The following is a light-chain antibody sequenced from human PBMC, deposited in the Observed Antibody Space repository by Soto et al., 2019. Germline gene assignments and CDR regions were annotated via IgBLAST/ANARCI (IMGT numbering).Light chain of an antibody. CDR3: SSYTSSRSYV. J-gene: IGLJ1*01. V-gene: IGLV2-14*03. CDR2: DVS. CDR1: SSDVGGYNY. Sequence: QSALTQPASVSGSPGQSITISCTGTSSDVGGYNYVSWYQQHPGKAPKLMIYDVSNRPSGVSNRFSGSKPGNTASLTISGLQAEDEADYYCSSYTSSRSYVFGTGTKLTVL.